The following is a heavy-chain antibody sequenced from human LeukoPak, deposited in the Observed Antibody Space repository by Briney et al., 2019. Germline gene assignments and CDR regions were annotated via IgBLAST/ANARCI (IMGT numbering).Heavy chain of an antibody. CDR2: MNPNSGNT. V-gene: IGHV1-8*01. CDR3: AGLGYCSGGSCSDASDI. J-gene: IGHJ3*02. D-gene: IGHD2-15*01. CDR1: GYTFTSYD. Sequence: GAPVKVSCKASGYTFTSYDINWVRQATGQGLEWMGWMNPNSGNTGYAQKFQGRVTMTRNTSISTAYMELSSLRSEDTAVYYCAGLGYCSGGSCSDASDIWGQGTMVTVSS.